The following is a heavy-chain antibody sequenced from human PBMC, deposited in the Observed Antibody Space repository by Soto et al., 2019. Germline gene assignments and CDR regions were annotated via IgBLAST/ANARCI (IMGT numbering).Heavy chain of an antibody. Sequence: QVQLVQSGAEVKKPGSSVKVSCKASGGTFSSYAISWVRQAPGQGPESMDGVIPIFGTADCTQKFQGRVTITADDSTSTAYMVLSRLRSDDTAVYYCARGDLDDSSSDGFAFDIWEQKTMVT. CDR2: VIPIFGTA. V-gene: IGHV1-69*01. J-gene: IGHJ3*02. CDR3: ARGDLDDSSSDGFAFDI. D-gene: IGHD3-22*01. CDR1: GGTFSSYA.